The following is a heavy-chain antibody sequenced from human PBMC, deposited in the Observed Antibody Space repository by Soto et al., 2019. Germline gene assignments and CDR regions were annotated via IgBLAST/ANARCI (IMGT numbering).Heavy chain of an antibody. CDR3: AVARVFTYYDILTSYYRENYMDV. V-gene: IGHV1-8*01. CDR2: MNPNSGNT. CDR1: GYTFTSYD. D-gene: IGHD3-9*01. Sequence: ASVKVSCKASGYTFTSYDINWVRQATGQGLEWMGWMNPNSGNTGYAQKFQGRVTMTRNTSISTAYMELSSLRSEDTAVYYCAVARVFTYYDILTSYYRENYMDVWGKGTTVTVSS. J-gene: IGHJ6*03.